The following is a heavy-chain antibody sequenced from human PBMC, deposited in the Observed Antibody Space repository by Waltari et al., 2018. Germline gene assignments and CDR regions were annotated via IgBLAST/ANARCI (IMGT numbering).Heavy chain of an antibody. V-gene: IGHV3-30*02. J-gene: IGHJ4*02. Sequence: QVQLVESGGGVVQPGESLRLSCAASGFTFSTSGLPWARLAPGKGLEWVAYIRSDGSNINYADSVKGRFTISRDNSKNTLYLQMNSLRAEDTAVYYCATYSASRGFNYWGQGTLVTVSS. D-gene: IGHD6-13*01. CDR3: ATYSASRGFNY. CDR2: IRSDGSNI. CDR1: GFTFSTSG.